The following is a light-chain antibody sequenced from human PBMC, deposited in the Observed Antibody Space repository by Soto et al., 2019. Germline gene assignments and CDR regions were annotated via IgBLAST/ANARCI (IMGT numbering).Light chain of an antibody. V-gene: IGKV1-39*01. J-gene: IGKJ3*01. CDR2: AAS. CDR1: QSISNY. Sequence: DIQMTQSPSSLSASVGDRVTITCRAGQSISNYLNWYQQKPGKAPKRLIYAASSLQSGVPSRFSGSGSGTDFTLSISSLQPEDFASYYCQQSYSTPFTFGPGTKVDIK. CDR3: QQSYSTPFT.